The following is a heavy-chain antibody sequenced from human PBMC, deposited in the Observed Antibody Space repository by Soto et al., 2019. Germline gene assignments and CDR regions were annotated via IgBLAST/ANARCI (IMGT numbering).Heavy chain of an antibody. J-gene: IGHJ4*02. D-gene: IGHD4-17*01. CDR1: GGSISSYY. CDR2: IYYSGST. Sequence: SLTLSVTCTVSGGSISSYYWSCIRQPPGKGLEWIGYIYYSGSTNYNPSLKSRVTISVDTSKNQFSLKLSSVTAADTAVYYCARRYGASFDYWGQGTLVTVSS. CDR3: ARRYGASFDY. V-gene: IGHV4-59*01.